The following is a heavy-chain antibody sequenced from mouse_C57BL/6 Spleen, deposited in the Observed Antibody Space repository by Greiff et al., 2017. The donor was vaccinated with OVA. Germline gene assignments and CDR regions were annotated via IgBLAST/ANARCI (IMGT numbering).Heavy chain of an antibody. V-gene: IGHV5-17*01. Sequence: EVKVVESGGGLVKPGGSLKLSCAASGFTFSDYGMHWVRQAPEKGLEWVAYISSGSSTIYYADTVKGRFTISRDNAKNTLFLQMTSLRSEDTAMYYCAREGDYPWFAYWGQGTLVTVSA. CDR1: GFTFSDYG. CDR3: AREGDYPWFAY. CDR2: ISSGSSTI. J-gene: IGHJ3*01. D-gene: IGHD2-4*01.